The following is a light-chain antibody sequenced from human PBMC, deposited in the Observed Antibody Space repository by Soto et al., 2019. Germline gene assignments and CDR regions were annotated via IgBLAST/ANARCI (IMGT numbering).Light chain of an antibody. CDR1: QGISSY. CDR3: QQLNSYPPMYT. Sequence: DIQLTQSSSFLSASVGDRVTITCRASQGISSYLAWYQQKPGKAPKLLIYAASTLQSGVPSRFSGSGSGTEFTLTISSLQPEDFATYYCQQLNSYPPMYTFGQGTKLEIK. CDR2: AAS. J-gene: IGKJ2*01. V-gene: IGKV1-9*01.